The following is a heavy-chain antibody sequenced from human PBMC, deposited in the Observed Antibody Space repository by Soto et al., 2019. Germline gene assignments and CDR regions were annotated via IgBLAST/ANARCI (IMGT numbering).Heavy chain of an antibody. Sequence: GGSLRLSCAASGFTFSSYSMNWVRQAPGKGLEWVSSISSSSSYIYYADSVKGRFTISRDNAKNSLYLQMNSLRAEDTAVYYCASPICSSTSCYARTILPWGQGTLVTVSS. V-gene: IGHV3-21*01. D-gene: IGHD2-2*01. CDR3: ASPICSSTSCYARTILP. CDR2: ISSSSSYI. CDR1: GFTFSSYS. J-gene: IGHJ5*02.